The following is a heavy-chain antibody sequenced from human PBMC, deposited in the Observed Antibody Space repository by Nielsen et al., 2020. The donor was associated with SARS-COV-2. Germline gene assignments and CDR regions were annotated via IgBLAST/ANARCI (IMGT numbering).Heavy chain of an antibody. V-gene: IGHV3-9*01. CDR1: GFTFDDYA. CDR3: AKDPLAAGYAFDI. J-gene: IGHJ3*02. D-gene: IGHD6-13*01. Sequence: GGSLRLSCAASGFTFDDYAMHWVRQAPGKGLEWVSGISWNSGSIGYADSVKGRFTISRDNAKNSLYLQMNSLRAEDTALYYCAKDPLAAGYAFDIWGQGTMVTVSS. CDR2: ISWNSGSI.